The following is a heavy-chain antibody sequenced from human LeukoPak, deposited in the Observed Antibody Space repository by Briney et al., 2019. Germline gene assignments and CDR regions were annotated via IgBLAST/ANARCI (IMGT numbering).Heavy chain of an antibody. CDR2: INPNSGGT. D-gene: IGHD1-14*01. Sequence: GASVKVSCKASGYTFTGYYMHWVRQAPGQGLEWMGWINPNSGGTNYAQKFQGRVTMTRDTSISTAYMELSRLRSVDTAVYYCAVTTLIEYYFDYWGQGTLVTVSS. J-gene: IGHJ4*02. CDR1: GYTFTGYY. CDR3: AVTTLIEYYFDY. V-gene: IGHV1-2*02.